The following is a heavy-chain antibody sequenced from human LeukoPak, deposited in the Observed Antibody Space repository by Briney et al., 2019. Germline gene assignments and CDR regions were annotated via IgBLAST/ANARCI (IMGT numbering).Heavy chain of an antibody. CDR2: ISYSGSS. Sequence: SETLSLTCTVSGGSISSSGNYWGWIRQPPGKGLEWIGSISYSGSSSYNPSLKSRVTISVDTSKNQFSLRLSSMTAADTAVYYCASPYDAFDIWGQGTMVTVSS. CDR3: ASPYDAFDI. J-gene: IGHJ3*02. CDR1: GGSISSSGNY. V-gene: IGHV4-39*01.